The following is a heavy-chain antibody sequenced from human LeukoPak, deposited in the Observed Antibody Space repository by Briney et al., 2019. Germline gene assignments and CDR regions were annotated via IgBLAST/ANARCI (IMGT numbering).Heavy chain of an antibody. CDR1: GFTFSSYG. CDR3: ARGPVYCSGGSCYGMDV. D-gene: IGHD2-15*01. CDR2: ISYDGTNK. Sequence: GGSLRLSCAASGFTFSSYGMHWVRQAPGKGLEWVAVISYDGTNKWYADSVKGRFTISRDNSKNTVYLQMNSLRADDTAVYYCARGPVYCSGGSCYGMDVWGQGTTVTVSS. V-gene: IGHV3-30*03. J-gene: IGHJ6*02.